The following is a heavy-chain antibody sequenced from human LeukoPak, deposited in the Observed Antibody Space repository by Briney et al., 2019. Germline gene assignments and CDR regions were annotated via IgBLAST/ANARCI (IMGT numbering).Heavy chain of an antibody. V-gene: IGHV4-59*08. CDR2: IYYSGST. D-gene: IGHD4-17*01. CDR3: ARQVDYGDYVRFPNWFDP. J-gene: IGHJ5*02. CDR1: GGSFSGYY. Sequence: SETLSLTCAVYGGSFSGYYWSWIRQPPGKGLEWIGYIYYSGSTNYNPSLKSRVTISVDTSKNQFSLKLSSVTAADTAVYYCARQVDYGDYVRFPNWFDPWGQGTLVTVSS.